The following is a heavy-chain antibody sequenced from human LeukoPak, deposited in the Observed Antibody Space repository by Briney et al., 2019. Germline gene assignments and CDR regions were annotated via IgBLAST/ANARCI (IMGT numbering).Heavy chain of an antibody. CDR1: GFTFSDYW. CDR3: ARDRLDF. Sequence: PGGSLRLSCAASGFTFSDYWMSWVRQAPGKELEWVANIKQEGSEKYYVDSVKGRFTISRDNAKNSLYLQMNSLRAEDTAVYYCARDRLDFWGQGTLVTVSS. CDR2: IKQEGSEK. V-gene: IGHV3-7*01. J-gene: IGHJ4*02.